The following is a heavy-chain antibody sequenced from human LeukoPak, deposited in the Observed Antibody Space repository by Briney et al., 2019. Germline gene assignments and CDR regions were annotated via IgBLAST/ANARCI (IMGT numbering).Heavy chain of an antibody. V-gene: IGHV5-51*01. CDR1: GYSFTRYW. CDR2: VYPGDSDT. Sequence: GESLKISCKTSGYSFTRYWIAWVRQTPGKGLEWMGIVYPGDSDTRYSPSFQGQVTISADKSISTAYLQWSSLKASDTAMYYCARFHSNSGSYYLDPWGQGTLVTVSS. D-gene: IGHD1-26*01. J-gene: IGHJ5*02. CDR3: ARFHSNSGSYYLDP.